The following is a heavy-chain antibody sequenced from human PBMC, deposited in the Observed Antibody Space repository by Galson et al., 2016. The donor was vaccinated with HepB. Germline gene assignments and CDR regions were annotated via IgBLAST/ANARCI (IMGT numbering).Heavy chain of an antibody. D-gene: IGHD1-14*01. CDR1: AYTFTSYE. CDR3: ARGGTPPEFDP. V-gene: IGHV1-8*01. J-gene: IGHJ5*02. CDR2: MNPNSGDT. Sequence: SVKVSCKASAYTFTSYEINWVRQATGQGLEWMGWMNPNSGDTVYAQKFQGRVAMTRNTSISTAYMELSRLRSDDTAVYYCARGGTPPEFDPWGQGTLVTVSS.